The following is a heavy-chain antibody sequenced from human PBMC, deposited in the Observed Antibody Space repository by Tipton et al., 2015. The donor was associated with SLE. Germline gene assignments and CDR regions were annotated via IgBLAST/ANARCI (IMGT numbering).Heavy chain of an antibody. V-gene: IGHV4-59*08. Sequence: TLSLTCTVSGGSISSYYWSWIRQPPGKGLEWIGYIYYSGSTNYNSSLRSRVTISVDTSKNQFSLKLSSVTAADTAVYYCAGQLTRYSGYDCFEYWSQGTLISVS. CDR1: GGSISSYY. CDR2: IYYSGST. J-gene: IGHJ4*02. D-gene: IGHD5-12*01. CDR3: AGQLTRYSGYDCFEY.